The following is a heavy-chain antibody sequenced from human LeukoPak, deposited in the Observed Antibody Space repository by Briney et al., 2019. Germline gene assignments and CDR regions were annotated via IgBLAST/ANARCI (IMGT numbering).Heavy chain of an antibody. CDR2: IYYSGST. Sequence: PSQTLSLTCTVSGGSISSGGYYWSWIRQHPGKGLEWIGYIYYSGSTYYNPSLKSRVTISVDTSKNQFSLKLSSVTAADTAVYYCARRPSSFGGVIVAPYYYGMDVWGQGTTVTVSS. D-gene: IGHD3-16*02. CDR1: GGSISSGGYY. CDR3: ARRPSSFGGVIVAPYYYGMDV. J-gene: IGHJ6*02. V-gene: IGHV4-31*03.